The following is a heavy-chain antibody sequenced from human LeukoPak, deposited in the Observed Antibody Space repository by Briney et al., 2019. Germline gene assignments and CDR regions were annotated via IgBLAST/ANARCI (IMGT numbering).Heavy chain of an antibody. D-gene: IGHD3-22*01. Sequence: GASVKVSCKASRYTFTSYYMHWVRQAPGQGLEWMGIINPSGGSTSYAQKFQGRVTMTRDTSTSTVYMELSSLRSEDTAVYYCARDRGPYYDSSGYYFPDYWGQGALVTVSS. J-gene: IGHJ4*02. V-gene: IGHV1-46*01. CDR1: RYTFTSYY. CDR2: INPSGGST. CDR3: ARDRGPYYDSSGYYFPDY.